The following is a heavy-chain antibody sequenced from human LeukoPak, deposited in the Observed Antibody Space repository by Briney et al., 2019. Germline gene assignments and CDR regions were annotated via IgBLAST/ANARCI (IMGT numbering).Heavy chain of an antibody. CDR1: GYTFTNYD. Sequence: VASVKVSCKTSGYTFTNYDINWVRQAPGQGLEWMGGIIPIFGTANYAQKFQGRVTITADESTSTAYMELSSLRSEDTAVYYCAREGGYDSSGYYYGSLVYWGQGTLVTVSS. CDR3: AREGGYDSSGYYYGSLVY. CDR2: IIPIFGTA. J-gene: IGHJ4*02. D-gene: IGHD3-22*01. V-gene: IGHV1-69*13.